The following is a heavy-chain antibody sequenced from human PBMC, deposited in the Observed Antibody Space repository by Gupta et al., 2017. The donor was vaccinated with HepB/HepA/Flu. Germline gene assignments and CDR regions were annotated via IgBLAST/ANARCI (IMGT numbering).Heavy chain of an antibody. CDR2: IIPIFGTA. CDR1: GGTFSSYA. D-gene: IGHD6-19*01. CDR3: ARRGSAQWLDPSYYYYYYMDV. J-gene: IGHJ6*03. V-gene: IGHV1-69*06. Sequence: QVQLVQSGAEVKKPGSSVQVSCKASGGTFSSYAISWVRQAPGQGLEWMGGIIPIFGTANDAQKFQGRVTITADKSTSTAYMELSSLRSEDTAVYYCARRGSAQWLDPSYYYYYYMDVWGKGTTVTVSS.